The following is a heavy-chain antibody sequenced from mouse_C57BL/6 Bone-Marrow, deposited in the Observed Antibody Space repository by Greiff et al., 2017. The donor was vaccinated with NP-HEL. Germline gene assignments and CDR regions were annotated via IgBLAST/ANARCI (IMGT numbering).Heavy chain of an antibody. CDR2: IWRGGST. Sequence: VQRVESGPGLVQPSQSLSITCTVSGFSLTSYGVHWVRQSPGKGLEWLGVIWRGGSTDYNAAFMSRLSITKDNSKSQVFFKMNSLQADDTAIYYCAKGDGYDVNYAMDYWGQGTSVTVSS. J-gene: IGHJ4*01. CDR1: GFSLTSYG. CDR3: AKGDGYDVNYAMDY. V-gene: IGHV2-5*01. D-gene: IGHD2-2*01.